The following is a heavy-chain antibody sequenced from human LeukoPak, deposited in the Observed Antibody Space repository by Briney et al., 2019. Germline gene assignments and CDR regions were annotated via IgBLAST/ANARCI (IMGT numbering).Heavy chain of an antibody. CDR1: GFTFSSYA. V-gene: IGHV3-66*01. D-gene: IGHD3-22*01. CDR3: ARGVLGDYDSSGYYYDYYFDY. CDR2: IYSGGST. Sequence: GGSLRLSCAASGFTFSSYAMHWVRQAPGKGLEWVSVIYSGGSTYYADSVKGRFTISRDNSKNTLYLQMNSLRAEDTAVYYCARGVLGDYDSSGYYYDYYFDYWGQGTLVTVSS. J-gene: IGHJ4*02.